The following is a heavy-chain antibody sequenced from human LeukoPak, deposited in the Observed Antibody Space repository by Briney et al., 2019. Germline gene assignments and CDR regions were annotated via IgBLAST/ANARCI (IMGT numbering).Heavy chain of an antibody. CDR1: GGSISSGGYY. V-gene: IGHV4-31*03. Sequence: SETLSLTCTVSGGSISSGGYYWSWIRQHPGKGLEWIGYIYYSGSTYYNPSLKSRVTISVDTSKNQFSLKLSSVTAADTAVYYCARGSRSGVIDYWGQGTLVTVSS. J-gene: IGHJ4*02. CDR3: ARGSRSGVIDY. CDR2: IYYSGST. D-gene: IGHD3-3*01.